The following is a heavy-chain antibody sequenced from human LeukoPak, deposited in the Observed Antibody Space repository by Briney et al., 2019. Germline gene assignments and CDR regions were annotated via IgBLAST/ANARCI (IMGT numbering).Heavy chain of an antibody. V-gene: IGHV1-18*01. D-gene: IGHD3-3*01. J-gene: IGHJ4*02. CDR3: ARATVGFWSGYFGY. Sequence: ASVKVSCKASGYTFTSYGISWVRQAPGQGLEWTGWISAYNGNTNYAQKLQGRVTMTTDTSTSTAYMELRSLRSDDTAVYYCARATVGFWSGYFGYWGQGTLVTVSS. CDR1: GYTFTSYG. CDR2: ISAYNGNT.